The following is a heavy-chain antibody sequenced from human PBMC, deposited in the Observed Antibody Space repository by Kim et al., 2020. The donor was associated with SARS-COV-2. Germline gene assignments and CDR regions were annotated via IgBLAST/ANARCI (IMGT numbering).Heavy chain of an antibody. Sequence: GGSLRLSCAVSGLTVSNNYMSWVRQAPGRGLELVSLIYNGGNTYYADSVQGRFTISRDSSNNTLYLQMKCLRAEDTAAYYCAREPNCSGDACAWGQGTL. J-gene: IGHJ5*02. CDR3: AREPNCSGDACA. V-gene: IGHV3-53*01. D-gene: IGHD2-15*01. CDR2: IYNGGNT. CDR1: GLTVSNNY.